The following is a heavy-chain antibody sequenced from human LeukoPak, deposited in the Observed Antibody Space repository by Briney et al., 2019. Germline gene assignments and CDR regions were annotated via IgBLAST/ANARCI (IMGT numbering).Heavy chain of an antibody. CDR3: ARDRGIAARPYFDY. D-gene: IGHD6-13*01. CDR1: GGSISSYY. J-gene: IGHJ4*02. V-gene: IGHV4-4*07. Sequence: KPSETLSLTCTVSGGSISSYYWSWIRQPAGKGLEWIGRIYTSGSTNYNPSLKSRVTMSVDTSKNQFSLKLSSVTAADTAVYYCARDRGIAARPYFDYWGQGTLVTVSS. CDR2: IYTSGST.